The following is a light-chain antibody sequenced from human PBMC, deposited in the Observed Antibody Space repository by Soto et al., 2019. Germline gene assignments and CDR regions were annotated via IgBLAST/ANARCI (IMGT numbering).Light chain of an antibody. CDR2: SAS. J-gene: IGKJ2*01. Sequence: ESVLTQSPGTLSLSPGEGATLSCRASQSVSSTYLAWYQQKPGQAPRLLIYSASSRASGIPDRFSGSGSGTDFTLTINRLQPEDFPEYYCQQYSGPGMYTFGQGTKLEIK. V-gene: IGKV3-20*01. CDR3: QQYSGPGMYT. CDR1: QSVSSTY.